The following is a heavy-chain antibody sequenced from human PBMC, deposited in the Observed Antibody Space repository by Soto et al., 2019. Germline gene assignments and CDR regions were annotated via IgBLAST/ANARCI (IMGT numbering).Heavy chain of an antibody. CDR3: ATDLVVVTAVDY. Sequence: PGGSLRLSCAASGFTFSSYAMSWVRQAPGKGLEWVSAISGSGGSTYYADSVKGRFTISRDNSKNTLYLQMNSLRAEDTAVYYCATDLVVVTAVDYWGQGTLVTVSS. J-gene: IGHJ4*02. CDR2: ISGSGGST. V-gene: IGHV3-23*01. CDR1: GFTFSSYA. D-gene: IGHD2-21*02.